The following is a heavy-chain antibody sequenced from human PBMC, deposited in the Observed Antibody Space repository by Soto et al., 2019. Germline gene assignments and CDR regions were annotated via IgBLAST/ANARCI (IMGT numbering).Heavy chain of an antibody. D-gene: IGHD3-10*01. Sequence: PGGSLRLSCAASGFTFSSYGMHWVRQAPGKGLEWVAVISSDGSNKYYADSVKGRFTVSRDNPKNMLYLQMNSLRAEDTAVYYCAKEITMVRGERIFDYWGQGTLVTVSS. CDR2: ISSDGSNK. CDR3: AKEITMVRGERIFDY. V-gene: IGHV3-30*18. J-gene: IGHJ4*02. CDR1: GFTFSSYG.